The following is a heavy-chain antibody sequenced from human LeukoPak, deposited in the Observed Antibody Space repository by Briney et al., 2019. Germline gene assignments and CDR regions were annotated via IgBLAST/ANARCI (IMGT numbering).Heavy chain of an antibody. J-gene: IGHJ4*02. CDR3: ARDGAEEVADRTYYFDY. V-gene: IGHV4-4*07. Sequence: PSQTLSLTRTFSVGSHSSYYWSCIRQPAWKGLEGIGRIYTSGSTKYNPSLKSRVTMSVDTSKNHLSLKLSSVTAADTAVYYCARDGAEEVADRTYYFDYWGQGTLVTVSS. D-gene: IGHD6-19*01. CDR1: VGSHSSYY. CDR2: IYTSGST.